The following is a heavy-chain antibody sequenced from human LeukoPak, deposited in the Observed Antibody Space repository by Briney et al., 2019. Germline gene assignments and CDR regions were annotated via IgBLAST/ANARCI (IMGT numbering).Heavy chain of an antibody. V-gene: IGHV1-2*02. CDR3: ARAGTTGEGFDY. J-gene: IGHJ4*02. CDR2: INPNSGGT. Sequence: ASVKVSCKASGYTFTGYYMHWVRQAPGQGLEWRGWINPNSGGTNYAQKFQGRVTMTRDTSISTAYMELSRLRSDDTAVYYCARAGTTGEGFDYWGQGTLVTVSS. D-gene: IGHD1-7*01. CDR1: GYTFTGYY.